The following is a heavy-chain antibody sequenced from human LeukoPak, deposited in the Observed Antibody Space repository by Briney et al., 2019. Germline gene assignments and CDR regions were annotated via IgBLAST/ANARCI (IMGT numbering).Heavy chain of an antibody. J-gene: IGHJ6*03. V-gene: IGHV1-46*01. CDR2: INPSGGST. CDR3: ARRGGKNYGDYVVYYYYMDV. D-gene: IGHD4-17*01. Sequence: GASVKVSCKASGYTFTSYYMHWVRQAPGQGLEWMGIINPSGGSTSYAQKIQGRVTMTADTSTSTAYMELRSLRSDDTAVYYCARRGGKNYGDYVVYYYYMDVWGKGTTVTVSS. CDR1: GYTFTSYY.